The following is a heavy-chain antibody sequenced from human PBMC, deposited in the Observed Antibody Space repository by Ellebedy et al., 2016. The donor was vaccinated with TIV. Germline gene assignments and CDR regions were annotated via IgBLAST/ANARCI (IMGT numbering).Heavy chain of an antibody. D-gene: IGHD2-2*01. V-gene: IGHV1-18*01. CDR1: GYSFASYG. Sequence: ASVKVSXKASGYSFASYGINWVRQAPGQGLEWMGWISTYNGKTEYAQKFQGRVTMTTDTSTSTAYMELRSLRPDDTAVYYCARDPGDSVQIPVALGLDYWGQGSLVTVSS. CDR3: ARDPGDSVQIPVALGLDY. J-gene: IGHJ4*02. CDR2: ISTYNGKT.